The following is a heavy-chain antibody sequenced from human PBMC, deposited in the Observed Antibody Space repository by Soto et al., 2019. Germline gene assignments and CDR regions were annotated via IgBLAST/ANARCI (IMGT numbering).Heavy chain of an antibody. CDR3: ASYARGYSGYGPFDY. D-gene: IGHD5-12*01. CDR2: ISAYNGNT. J-gene: IGHJ4*02. CDR1: GYTFTNYG. Sequence: XSVKISCKASGYTFTNYGISWVRQAPGQGLEWMGWISAYNGNTNYAQKLQGRVTMTTDTSTSTAYMELRSLRSDDTAVYYCASYARGYSGYGPFDYWGQGTLVTVSS. V-gene: IGHV1-18*01.